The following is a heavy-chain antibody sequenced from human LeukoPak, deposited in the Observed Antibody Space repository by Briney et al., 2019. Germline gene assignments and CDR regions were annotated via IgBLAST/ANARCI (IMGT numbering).Heavy chain of an antibody. J-gene: IGHJ4*02. CDR2: IWYDGSNK. V-gene: IGHV3-33*01. CDR3: ASYGDYVDY. D-gene: IGHD4-17*01. CDR1: GFTFSSYG. Sequence: GGSLRLSCAASGFTFSSYGMHWVRQAPGKGLEWVAVIWYDGSNKYYADSVKGRFTISRGNSKNTLYLQMNSLRAEDTAVYYCASYGDYVDYWGQGTLVTVSS.